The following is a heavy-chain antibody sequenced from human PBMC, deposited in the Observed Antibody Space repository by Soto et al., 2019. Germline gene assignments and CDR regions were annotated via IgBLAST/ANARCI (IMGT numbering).Heavy chain of an antibody. CDR1: GFSLSNARMG. J-gene: IGHJ6*04. Sequence: LVNPTAALTLRCTVSGFSLSNARMGVSWIRQPPGKALEWLAHIFSNDEKSYSTSLKSRLTISKDTSKSQVVLTMTNMDPVDTATYYCARIVATGNFFYGIDVWRDVTTVPASP. D-gene: IGHD5-12*01. V-gene: IGHV2-26*01. CDR3: ARIVATGNFFYGIDV. CDR2: IFSNDEK.